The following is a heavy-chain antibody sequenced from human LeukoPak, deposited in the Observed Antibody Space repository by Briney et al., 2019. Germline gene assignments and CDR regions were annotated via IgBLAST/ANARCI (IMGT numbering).Heavy chain of an antibody. D-gene: IGHD3-9*01. J-gene: IGHJ4*02. CDR2: GSDVGGT. CDR3: ARAKPDRYFDPLDY. Sequence: PSETLSLTCAVYGASLNGHYWSWIRQPPGKGLEWIGEGSDVGGTKYNPSLKSRVTISVDTSKNQFSLKLRSVTAADTAVYFCARAKPDRYFDPLDYWGQGTLVAVSS. V-gene: IGHV4-34*01. CDR1: GASLNGHY.